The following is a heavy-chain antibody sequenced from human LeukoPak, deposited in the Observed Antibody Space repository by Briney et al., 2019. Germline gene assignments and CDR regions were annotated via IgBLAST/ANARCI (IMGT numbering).Heavy chain of an antibody. CDR1: GYTFTSYY. CDR3: ARVFGSTSSPDY. V-gene: IGHV1-46*03. D-gene: IGHD2-2*01. CDR2: INPSGGST. Sequence: ASVKVSCMASGYTFTSYYMHWVRQAPGQGLEWMGIINPSGGSTSYAQKFQGRVTMTRDTSTSTAYMELSSLRSEDTAVYYCARVFGSTSSPDYWGQGTLVTVSS. J-gene: IGHJ4*02.